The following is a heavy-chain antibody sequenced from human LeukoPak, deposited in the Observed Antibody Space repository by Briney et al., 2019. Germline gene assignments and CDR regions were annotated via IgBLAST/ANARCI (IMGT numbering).Heavy chain of an antibody. CDR2: IDWNSGSI. Sequence: GGSLRLSRAASGFSFDDYAMHWVRQAPGKGLEWVSGIDWNSGSIGYADSVKGRFTISRDNAKNSLYLQMNSLRAEDTALYYCAKDIGSSWSPFDYWGQGTLVTVSS. D-gene: IGHD6-13*01. CDR3: AKDIGSSWSPFDY. CDR1: GFSFDDYA. J-gene: IGHJ4*02. V-gene: IGHV3-9*01.